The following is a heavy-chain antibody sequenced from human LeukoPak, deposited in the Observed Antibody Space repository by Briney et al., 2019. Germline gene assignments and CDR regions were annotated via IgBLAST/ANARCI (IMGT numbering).Heavy chain of an antibody. Sequence: GGSLRLSCAASGFTFSSYAMHWVRQAPGKELEWVAVISYDGSNKYYADSVKGRSTISRDNSKNTLYLQMNSLRAEDTAVYYCARDPRYSSGWYLDYWGQGTLVTVSS. CDR1: GFTFSSYA. D-gene: IGHD6-19*01. CDR2: ISYDGSNK. V-gene: IGHV3-30-3*01. CDR3: ARDPRYSSGWYLDY. J-gene: IGHJ4*02.